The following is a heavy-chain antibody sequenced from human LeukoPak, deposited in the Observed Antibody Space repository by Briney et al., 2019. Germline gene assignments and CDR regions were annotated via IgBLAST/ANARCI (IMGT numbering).Heavy chain of an antibody. D-gene: IGHD4-17*01. CDR2: ISAYNGNT. CDR3: ARIKSDDYGDSRGDY. V-gene: IGHV1-18*01. CDR1: GYTFTSYG. Sequence: ASVKVSCKASGYTFTSYGISRVRQAPGQGLEWMGWISAYNGNTNYAQKLQGRVTMTTDTSTSTAYMELRSLRSDDTAVYYCARIKSDDYGDSRGDYWGQGTLVTVSS. J-gene: IGHJ4*02.